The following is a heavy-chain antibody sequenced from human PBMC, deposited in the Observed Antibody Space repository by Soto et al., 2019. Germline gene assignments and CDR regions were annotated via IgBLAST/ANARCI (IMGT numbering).Heavy chain of an antibody. Sequence: QVQLVQSGAEVKKPGASVKVSCKASGYTFTSYGISWVRQAPGQGLEWMGWISAYNGNTNYAQKLQGRVTMTTDTSTSTAYMELRSLRSDDTAVYYCARFYPLPTVTHHRVFASWGQGTLVTVSS. D-gene: IGHD4-17*01. CDR1: GYTFTSYG. V-gene: IGHV1-18*01. CDR3: ARFYPLPTVTHHRVFAS. CDR2: ISAYNGNT. J-gene: IGHJ4*02.